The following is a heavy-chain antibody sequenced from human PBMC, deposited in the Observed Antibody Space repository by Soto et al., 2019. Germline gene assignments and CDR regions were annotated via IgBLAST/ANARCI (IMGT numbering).Heavy chain of an antibody. CDR1: GGTFSSYA. CDR3: ASGHYDILTGYSNYYYYYGMDV. Sequence: SVKVSCKASGGTFSSYAISWVRQAPGQGLEWMGGIIPIFGTANYAQKFQGRVTITADKSTSTAYMELSSLRSEDTAVYYCASGHYDILTGYSNYYYYYGMDVWGQGTTVTVSS. J-gene: IGHJ6*02. D-gene: IGHD3-9*01. V-gene: IGHV1-69*06. CDR2: IIPIFGTA.